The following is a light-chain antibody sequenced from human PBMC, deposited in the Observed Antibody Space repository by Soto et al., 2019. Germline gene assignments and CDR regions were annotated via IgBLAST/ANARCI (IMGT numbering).Light chain of an antibody. Sequence: EVVLTQSPSTLSLSPGERATLSCRASQSVSSYLAWYQQRPGQVPRLLIYDASNRATGIPARFSGSGSGTDFPLTISSLEPEDFAVYYCQQRSNLLTFGGGTKVEIK. CDR3: QQRSNLLT. V-gene: IGKV3-11*01. J-gene: IGKJ4*01. CDR1: QSVSSY. CDR2: DAS.